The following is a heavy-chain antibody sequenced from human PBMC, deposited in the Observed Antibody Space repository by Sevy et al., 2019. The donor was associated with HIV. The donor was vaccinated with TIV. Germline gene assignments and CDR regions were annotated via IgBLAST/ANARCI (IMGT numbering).Heavy chain of an antibody. Sequence: GGSLRLSCAASGFTFSSYGMHWVRQAPGKGLEWVAVISYDGSNKYYAASVKGRFTISRDNSKNTLYLQMNSLRAEDTAVYYCAKYRWDSGYNYYYYYGMDVWGQGTTVTVSS. D-gene: IGHD5-12*01. CDR1: GFTFSSYG. CDR2: ISYDGSNK. J-gene: IGHJ6*02. V-gene: IGHV3-30*18. CDR3: AKYRWDSGYNYYYYYGMDV.